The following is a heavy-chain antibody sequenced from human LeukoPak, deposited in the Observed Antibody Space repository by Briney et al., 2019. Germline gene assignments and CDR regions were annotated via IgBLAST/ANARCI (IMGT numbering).Heavy chain of an antibody. D-gene: IGHD5-18*01. J-gene: IGHJ4*02. CDR1: GFSFSNYA. CDR2: TSGRGGNT. Sequence: GGSLRLSCAASGFSFSNYAMSWVRQAPGKGLEWVSGTSGRGGNTYYADSVKGRFTISRDNSNNTVFLQMNSLRADDTAVYYCARDHFGGSSFGLYYFNSWGQGTQVIVSS. CDR3: ARDHFGGSSFGLYYFNS. V-gene: IGHV3-23*01.